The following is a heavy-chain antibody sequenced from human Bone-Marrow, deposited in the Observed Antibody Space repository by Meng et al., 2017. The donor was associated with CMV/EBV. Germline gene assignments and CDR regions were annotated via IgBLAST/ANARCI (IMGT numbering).Heavy chain of an antibody. V-gene: IGHV4-39*01. D-gene: IGHD3-3*01. CDR2: ISHSGYP. CDR1: GGSISSSTYN. J-gene: IGHJ5*02. CDR3: ATRITAARFDP. Sequence: ESLKISCTVSGGSISSSTYNWGWIRQPPGKGLEWIATISHSGYPFYNPSLKSRVTISVDTSKNQFSLKLSSVTAADTAVYYCATRITAARFDPWGQGTLVTVSS.